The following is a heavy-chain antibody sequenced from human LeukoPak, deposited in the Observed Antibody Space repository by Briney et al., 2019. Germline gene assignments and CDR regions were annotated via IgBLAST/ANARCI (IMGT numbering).Heavy chain of an antibody. CDR1: GFTFSSYW. Sequence: GGSLRLSCAASGFTFSSYWMHWVRQAPGKGLVWVSRINSDGSSTTYADSVKGRFTISRDNAKNSLYLQMNSLRAEDTAVYYCARGIVLEQQLSPYYYYYGMDVWGQGTTVTVSS. CDR3: ARGIVLEQQLSPYYYYYGMDV. D-gene: IGHD6-13*01. V-gene: IGHV3-74*01. CDR2: INSDGSST. J-gene: IGHJ6*02.